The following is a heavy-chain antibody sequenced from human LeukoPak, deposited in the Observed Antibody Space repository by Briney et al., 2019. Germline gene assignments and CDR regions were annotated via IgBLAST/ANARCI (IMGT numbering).Heavy chain of an antibody. J-gene: IGHJ4*02. CDR2: ISGSGGST. V-gene: IGHV3-23*01. D-gene: IGHD3-22*01. CDR1: GFTFSNYA. CDR3: AKARSSGVKYYYDSSGYPFDY. Sequence: GGSLRLSCAASGFTFSNYAMSWVRQAPGKGLEWVSAISGSGGSTYYADSVKGRFTISRDNSKNTLYLQMNSLRAEDTAVYYCAKARSSGVKYYYDSSGYPFDYWGQGTLVTVSS.